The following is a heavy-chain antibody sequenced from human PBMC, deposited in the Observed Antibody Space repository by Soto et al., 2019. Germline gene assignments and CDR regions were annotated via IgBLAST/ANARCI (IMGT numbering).Heavy chain of an antibody. J-gene: IGHJ6*02. CDR1: GGSLRSYY. D-gene: IGHD5-18*01. V-gene: IGHV4-59*06. Sequence: SETLSLTCTVSGGSLRSYYWSWIRQPPGKGLEWIGYIHHSGKTYYNPSLKSRVTISVDTSKSQVSLKLSSVTAADTAVYYCARASGYSYPPTYAMAVWGQGATVTVS. CDR2: IHHSGKT. CDR3: ARASGYSYPPTYAMAV.